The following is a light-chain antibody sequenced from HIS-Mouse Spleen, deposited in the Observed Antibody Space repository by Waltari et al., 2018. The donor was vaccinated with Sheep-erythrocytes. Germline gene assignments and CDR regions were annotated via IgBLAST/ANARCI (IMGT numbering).Light chain of an antibody. Sequence: SSELTQDPAVSVALGQTVRITCQGDSLRSSYASWYQQKPGQAPVLVIYGKNNRPPGIPDRFSGSSSGNTASLTITGAQAEDEADYYCNSRDSSGNHYVFGTGTKVTVL. J-gene: IGLJ1*01. V-gene: IGLV3-19*01. CDR1: SLRSSY. CDR3: NSRDSSGNHYV. CDR2: GKN.